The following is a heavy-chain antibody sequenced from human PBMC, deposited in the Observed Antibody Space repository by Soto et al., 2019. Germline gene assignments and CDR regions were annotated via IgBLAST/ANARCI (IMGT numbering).Heavy chain of an antibody. CDR3: ARDPGTRYYYFDH. J-gene: IGHJ4*02. CDR1: GFIFSTYG. Sequence: LRLSCEVSGFIFSTYGFHWVRQAPGKGLEWVAAIWYDGSKTYYADSVKGRFTISRDDSRSTLYLQMDSLRDDDTAIYYCARDPGTRYYYFDHWGQGALVTVSS. D-gene: IGHD1-26*01. V-gene: IGHV3-33*01. CDR2: IWYDGSKT.